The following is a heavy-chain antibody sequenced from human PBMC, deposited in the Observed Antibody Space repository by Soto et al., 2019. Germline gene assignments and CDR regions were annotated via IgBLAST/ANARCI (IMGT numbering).Heavy chain of an antibody. V-gene: IGHV1-18*01. CDR1: GYTFTSYG. D-gene: IGHD2-21*01. Sequence: QVQLVQSGAEVKKPGASVKVSCKASGYTFTSYGISWVRQAPGQGLEWMGWISAYNGKTNYAQKLQGRVTMTTDTSKSTAYLALRILRSDDTAVYYCARGGTLWWGHAAAEIAYYFDYWGQGTLVTVSS. CDR3: ARGGTLWWGHAAAEIAYYFDY. CDR2: ISAYNGKT. J-gene: IGHJ4*02.